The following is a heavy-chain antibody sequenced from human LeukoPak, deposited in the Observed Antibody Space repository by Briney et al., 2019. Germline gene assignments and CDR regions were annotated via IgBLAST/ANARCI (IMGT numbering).Heavy chain of an antibody. CDR2: ISSSGSTI. D-gene: IGHD5-24*01. CDR1: GFTGSDYY. Sequence: GGSLRLSCAASGFTGSDYYMSWIRQAPGKGLEGVSYISSSGSTIYYADSVKGRFTSSRDNAKNSLYLQMNSLRAEDTAVYYCARGLGDGYNVFDYWGQGTLVTVSS. V-gene: IGHV3-11*04. J-gene: IGHJ4*02. CDR3: ARGLGDGYNVFDY.